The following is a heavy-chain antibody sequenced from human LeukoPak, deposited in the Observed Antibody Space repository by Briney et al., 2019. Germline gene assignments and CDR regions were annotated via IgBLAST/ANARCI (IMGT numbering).Heavy chain of an antibody. Sequence: GGSLRLSCGASGFTFSSHAMSWVRQTPERGLEWVSAITGGGDSAYYPDSVKGRFTISKDNSKNTLYLQMNNLGAEDTALYYCVSGDTGSGYYYWGQGTLVTVSS. V-gene: IGHV3-23*01. J-gene: IGHJ4*02. CDR2: ITGGGDSA. CDR3: VSGDTGSGYYY. CDR1: GFTFSSHA. D-gene: IGHD3-22*01.